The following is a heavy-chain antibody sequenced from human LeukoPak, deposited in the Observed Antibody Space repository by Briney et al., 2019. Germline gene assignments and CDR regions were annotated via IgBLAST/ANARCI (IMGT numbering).Heavy chain of an antibody. CDR1: GGSISSYY. V-gene: IGHV4-4*07. CDR3: ARENYYDSSGYPRPGFDY. J-gene: IGHJ4*02. Sequence: SETLSLTCTVSGGSISSYYWSWIRQPAGKGLEWIGRIYTSGSTNYNPSLKSRVAMSVDTSKNQFSLKLSSVTAADTAVYYRARENYYDSSGYPRPGFDYWGQGTLVTVSS. D-gene: IGHD3-22*01. CDR2: IYTSGST.